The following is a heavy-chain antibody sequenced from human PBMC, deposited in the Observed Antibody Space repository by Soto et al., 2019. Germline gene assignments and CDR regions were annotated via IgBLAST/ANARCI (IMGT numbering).Heavy chain of an antibody. J-gene: IGHJ4*02. CDR2: VRSKSDGGTT. V-gene: IGHV3-15*01. Sequence: PGGSLRVSCAASGFTFSHAWMSWVRQSPGKGLEWVGRVRSKSDGGTTDYAAPVKGRFTISRDDSKNTLYLQMNSLKTEDTAVYYCTTEAPGGSNFDYWGQGTLVTVSS. D-gene: IGHD2-15*01. CDR3: TTEAPGGSNFDY. CDR1: GFTFSHAW.